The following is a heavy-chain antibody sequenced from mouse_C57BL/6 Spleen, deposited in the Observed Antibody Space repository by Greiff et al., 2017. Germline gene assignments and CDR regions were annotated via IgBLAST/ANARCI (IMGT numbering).Heavy chain of an antibody. CDR3: ARRDYGSSFDY. D-gene: IGHD1-1*01. V-gene: IGHV1-42*01. CDR1: GYSFTGYY. CDR2: INPSTGGT. J-gene: IGHJ2*01. Sequence: EVKLVESGPELVKPGASVKISCKASGYSFTGYYMNWVKQSPEKSLEWIGEINPSTGGTTYNQKFKAKATLTVDKSSSTAYMQLKSLTSEDSAVYYCARRDYGSSFDYWGQGTTLTVSS.